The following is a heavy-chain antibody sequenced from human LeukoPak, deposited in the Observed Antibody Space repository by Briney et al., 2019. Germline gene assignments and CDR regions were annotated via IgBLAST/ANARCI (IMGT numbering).Heavy chain of an antibody. CDR2: ISGSGGST. D-gene: IGHD3-22*01. Sequence: AGSLRLSCAASGFTFSTYAMSWVRQAPGKGLEWVSGISGSGGSTFYADSVKGRFTISRDNSKSTLNLQMNSLRVEDTAVYYCAKDPRASSAYYYDRLGYWGQGTLVTVSS. V-gene: IGHV3-23*01. CDR1: GFTFSTYA. CDR3: AKDPRASSAYYYDRLGY. J-gene: IGHJ4*02.